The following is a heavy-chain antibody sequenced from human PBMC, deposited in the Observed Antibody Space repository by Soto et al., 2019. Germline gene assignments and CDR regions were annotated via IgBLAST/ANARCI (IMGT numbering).Heavy chain of an antibody. V-gene: IGHV4-31*03. CDR1: GGSISSGGYY. Sequence: SETLSVTCTVSGGSISSGGYYWSWIRQHPGKGLEWIGYIYYSGSTYYNPSLKSRVTISVDTSKNQFSLKLSSVTAADTAVYYCARSVVPAASVSWFDPWGQGTLVTVSS. CDR2: IYYSGST. J-gene: IGHJ5*02. CDR3: ARSVVPAASVSWFDP. D-gene: IGHD2-2*01.